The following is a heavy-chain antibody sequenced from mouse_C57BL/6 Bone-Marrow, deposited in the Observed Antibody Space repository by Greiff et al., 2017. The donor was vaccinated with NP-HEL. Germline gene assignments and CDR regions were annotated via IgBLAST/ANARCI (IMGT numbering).Heavy chain of an antibody. D-gene: IGHD1-1*01. CDR1: GYSITSGYY. V-gene: IGHV3-6*01. J-gene: IGHJ1*03. CDR3: ARDRYYGSSSYWYFDV. CDR2: ISYDGSN. Sequence: DVKLLESGPGLVKPSQSLSLTCSVTGYSITSGYYWNWIRQFPGNKLEWMGYISYDGSNNYNPSLKNRISITRDTSKNQFFLKLNSVTTEDTATYYCARDRYYGSSSYWYFDVWGTGTTVTVSS.